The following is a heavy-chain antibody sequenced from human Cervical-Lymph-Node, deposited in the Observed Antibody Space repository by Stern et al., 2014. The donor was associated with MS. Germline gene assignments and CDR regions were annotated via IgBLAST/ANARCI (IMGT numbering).Heavy chain of an antibody. CDR3: ARDPHYYDTTGYCMDV. V-gene: IGHV1-3*01. Sequence: QVQLVQSGAEVRKPGASVKVSCQASGDTFTTYAIHWVRQAPGQSLEWMGWINAGNGNTRYSQTFQDRVTITRDTAANTVYMELSSLRSEDTAVYYCARDPHYYDTTGYCMDVWGQGTTVTVSS. D-gene: IGHD3-22*01. CDR2: INAGNGNT. CDR1: GDTFTTYA. J-gene: IGHJ6*02.